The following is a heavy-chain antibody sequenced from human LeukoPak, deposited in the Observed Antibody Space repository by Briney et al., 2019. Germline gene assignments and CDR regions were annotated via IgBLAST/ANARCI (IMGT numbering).Heavy chain of an antibody. CDR2: TYYRSKWYS. V-gene: IGHV6-1*01. D-gene: IGHD3-3*01. CDR3: ARDRVELNWFDP. Sequence: SQTLSLTCAISGDSVSSSSAAWNWIRQSPSRDLEWLGRTYYRSKWYSDYAVSLKSRITINPDTSKNQFSLQLNSVTPEDTAVYYCARDRVELNWFDPWGQGTLVTVSS. J-gene: IGHJ5*02. CDR1: GDSVSSSSAA.